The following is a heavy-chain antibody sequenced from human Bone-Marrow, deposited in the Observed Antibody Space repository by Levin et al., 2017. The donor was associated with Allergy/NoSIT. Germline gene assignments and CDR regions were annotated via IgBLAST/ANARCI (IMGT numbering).Heavy chain of an antibody. Sequence: GGSLRLSCAASGFTFSSYGMHWVRQAPGKGLEWVAVIWYDGSNKYYADSVKGRFTISRDNSKNTLYLQMNSLRAEDTAVYYCARQILTGPPYDYWGQGTLVTVSS. CDR3: ARQILTGPPYDY. CDR1: GFTFSSYG. J-gene: IGHJ4*02. CDR2: IWYDGSNK. V-gene: IGHV3-33*01. D-gene: IGHD3-9*01.